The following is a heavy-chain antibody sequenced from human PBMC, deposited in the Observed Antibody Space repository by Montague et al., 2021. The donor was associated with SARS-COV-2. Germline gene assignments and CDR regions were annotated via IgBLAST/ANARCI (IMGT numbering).Heavy chain of an antibody. Sequence: SETLSLTCSVSGDSIRSSGYYWGWIRQPPGKGLDWIGTFYYSGSTNYNPSLKSRVTMPVDTSKNQFSLELRSVTAADTAVYYCARLGFVELWLNLGWFDPWGQGTLVTVSS. CDR1: GDSIRSSGYY. J-gene: IGHJ5*02. V-gene: IGHV4-39*01. CDR2: FYYSGST. D-gene: IGHD3-16*02. CDR3: ARLGFVELWLNLGWFDP.